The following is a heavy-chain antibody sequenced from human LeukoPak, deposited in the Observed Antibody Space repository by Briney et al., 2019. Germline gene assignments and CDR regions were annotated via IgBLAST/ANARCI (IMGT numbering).Heavy chain of an antibody. Sequence: LSLTCTVSGGSISSGNYYWSWVRQAPGKGLEWVAVISYDGSNKYYADSVKGRFTISRDNSKNTLYLQMNSLRAEDTAVYYCARRMAANAFDIWGQGTMVTVSS. CDR2: ISYDGSNK. CDR1: GGSISSGN. V-gene: IGHV3-30-3*01. J-gene: IGHJ3*02. CDR3: ARRMAANAFDI. D-gene: IGHD5-24*01.